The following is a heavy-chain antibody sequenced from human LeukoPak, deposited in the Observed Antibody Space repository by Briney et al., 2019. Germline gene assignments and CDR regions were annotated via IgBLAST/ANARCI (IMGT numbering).Heavy chain of an antibody. J-gene: IGHJ4*02. V-gene: IGHV3-23*01. CDR2: ISGSGVST. CDR3: AKDHMSSPVTYGYSFDS. CDR1: GFTFNIYA. Sequence: GGSLRLSCAASGFTFNIYAMNWVRQAPGKGLEWVAAISGSGVSTRDADSVKGRFTISRDNSKNTLYLQMSSLRAEDTAVYYCAKDHMSSPVTYGYSFDSWGQGTLVTVSS. D-gene: IGHD5-18*01.